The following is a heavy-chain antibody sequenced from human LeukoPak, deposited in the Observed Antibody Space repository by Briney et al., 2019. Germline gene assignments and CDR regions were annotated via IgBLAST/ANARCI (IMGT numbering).Heavy chain of an antibody. J-gene: IGHJ5*01. Sequence: AASVKVSCKASGGTFSSEAFIWVRQAPGQGLEWMGGIIPIFGRADYAQKFQDIVTITTDESTSTVYLELSSLRSEDTAVYYCARGETILNWFDPWGQGTLVTASS. CDR3: ARGETILNWFDP. CDR2: IIPIFGRA. D-gene: IGHD1-1*01. CDR1: GGTFSSEA. V-gene: IGHV1-69*05.